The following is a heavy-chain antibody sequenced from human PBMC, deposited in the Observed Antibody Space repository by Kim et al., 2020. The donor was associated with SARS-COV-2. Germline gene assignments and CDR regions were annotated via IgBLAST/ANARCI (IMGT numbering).Heavy chain of an antibody. CDR2: IYYSGTT. CDR1: GGSISGYY. Sequence: SETLSLTCTVSGGSISGYYWSWIRQPPGKGLEWIGFIYYSGTTRYNPSLKSRVTISVDTSKNQFSLNLNSVTAADTAMYYCVRHNPVKDSRGYYYNFDYWGQGTLVTVSS. D-gene: IGHD3-22*01. CDR3: VRHNPVKDSRGYYYNFDY. J-gene: IGHJ4*02. V-gene: IGHV4-59*08.